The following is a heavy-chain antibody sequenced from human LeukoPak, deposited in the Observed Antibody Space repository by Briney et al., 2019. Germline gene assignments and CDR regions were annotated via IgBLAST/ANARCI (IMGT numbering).Heavy chain of an antibody. Sequence: PGGSLRLSCVASGFTFNSFTMTWVRQTPGKGLEWVSYISSGGSARDYADSLKGRFTISRDNAKNSLYLQMNSLRAEDTAVYYCARGRSGGRWPPDLFDSWGQGTLVTVSS. J-gene: IGHJ4*02. V-gene: IGHV3-21*05. CDR3: ARGRSGGRWPPDLFDS. CDR2: ISSGGSAR. CDR1: GFTFNSFT. D-gene: IGHD2-15*01.